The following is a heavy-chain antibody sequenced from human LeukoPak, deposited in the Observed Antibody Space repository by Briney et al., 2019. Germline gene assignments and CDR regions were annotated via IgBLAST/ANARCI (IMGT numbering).Heavy chain of an antibody. D-gene: IGHD5-18*01. CDR1: GFTFSSYG. CDR3: AKCRIQLWSLFDY. CDR2: ISYDGSNE. Sequence: GGSLRLSCAASGFTFSSYGMHWVRQAPGKGLEWVAVISYDGSNEYYADSVKGRFTISRDNSKNTLYLQMNSLRAEDTAVYYCAKCRIQLWSLFDYWGQGTLVTVSS. V-gene: IGHV3-30*18. J-gene: IGHJ4*02.